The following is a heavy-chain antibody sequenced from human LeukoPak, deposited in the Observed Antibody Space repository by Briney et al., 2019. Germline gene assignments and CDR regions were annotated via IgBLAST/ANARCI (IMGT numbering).Heavy chain of an antibody. J-gene: IGHJ5*02. V-gene: IGHV3-23*01. Sequence: PGGSLRLSCAASGFTFSSYAMSWVRQAPGKGLEWVSAISGSGGSRYYADSVKGRSTISRDNSKHTLYLPMNSLSAEDTAVYYCAKGGDSSSWYRGSWFDPWGHGTLVTVSS. CDR1: GFTFSSYA. CDR2: ISGSGGSR. CDR3: AKGGDSSSWYRGSWFDP. D-gene: IGHD6-13*01.